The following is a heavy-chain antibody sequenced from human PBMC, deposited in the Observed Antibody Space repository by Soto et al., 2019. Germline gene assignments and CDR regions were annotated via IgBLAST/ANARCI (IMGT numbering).Heavy chain of an antibody. Sequence: QVQLLQSGAAVKKPWASVKVSCKASGYPFTSYGISWVRQSPGHGLDRMGWISAYTGNTNYAQKLQGRFTMTTDTPTSTADIERGSLRSVDTAGYYCASAVQMYQLGKWFEPWGQGHIVTVSS. CDR3: ASAVQMYQLGKWFEP. J-gene: IGHJ5*02. CDR2: ISAYTGNT. CDR1: GYPFTSYG. D-gene: IGHD1-1*01. V-gene: IGHV1-18*01.